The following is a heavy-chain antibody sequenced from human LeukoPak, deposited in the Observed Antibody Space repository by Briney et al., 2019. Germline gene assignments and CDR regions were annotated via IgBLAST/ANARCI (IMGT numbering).Heavy chain of an antibody. J-gene: IGHJ6*03. CDR2: IYYSGST. V-gene: IGHV4-59*01. CDR1: GGSINSYY. Sequence: PSETLSLTCTVSGGSINSYYWSWIRQPPGKGLEWIGYIYYSGSTNYNPSLKSRVTISVDTSKNQFSLKLSSVTAADTAVYYCARATVYGDYRYYYYYYMDVWGKGTTVTISS. D-gene: IGHD4-17*01. CDR3: ARATVYGDYRYYYYYYMDV.